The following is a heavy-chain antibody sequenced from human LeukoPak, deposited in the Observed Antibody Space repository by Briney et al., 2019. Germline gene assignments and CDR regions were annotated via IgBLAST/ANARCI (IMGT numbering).Heavy chain of an antibody. CDR1: GFPFSSYT. CDR2: ISSSSSNK. D-gene: IGHD2-2*01. J-gene: IGHJ4*02. V-gene: IGHV3-21*01. Sequence: PGGSLRLSCAASGFPFSSYTVTWVRQAPGKGLEWVSSISSSSSNKYYADSVKGRFTISRDNAKNSLYLQINSLRAEDTAVYFCARVEAGSSTSFYAIDYWGQGTLVTVSS. CDR3: ARVEAGSSTSFYAIDY.